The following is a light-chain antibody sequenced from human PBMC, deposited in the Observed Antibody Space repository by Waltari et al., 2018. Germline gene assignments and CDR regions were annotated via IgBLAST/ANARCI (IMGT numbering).Light chain of an antibody. Sequence: DIQMTQYPSSLSASVGDRVTIPCRASQSISSYLNWYQQKPGKAPKLLIYAASSLQSGVPSRFSGSGSGTYFTLTISSLQPEDFATYYCQQSYSTPLITFGQGTRLEIK. J-gene: IGKJ5*01. CDR2: AAS. CDR1: QSISSY. V-gene: IGKV1-39*01. CDR3: QQSYSTPLIT.